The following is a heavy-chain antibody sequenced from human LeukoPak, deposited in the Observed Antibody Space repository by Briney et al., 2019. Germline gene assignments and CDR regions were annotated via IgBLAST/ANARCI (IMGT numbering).Heavy chain of an antibody. V-gene: IGHV4-30-4*08. CDR2: IYYSGST. CDR3: ARVRAAAGYFDY. Sequence: SQTLSLTCTVSGGSISSGDYYWSWIRQPPGKGLEWIGYIYYSGSTYYNPSLKSRVTISVDTSKNQFSLKLSSVTAADTAVHYCARVRAAAGYFDYWGQGTLVTVSS. D-gene: IGHD6-13*01. CDR1: GGSISSGDYY. J-gene: IGHJ4*02.